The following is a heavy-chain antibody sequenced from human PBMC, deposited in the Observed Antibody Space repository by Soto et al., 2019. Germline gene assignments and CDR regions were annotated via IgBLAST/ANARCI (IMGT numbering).Heavy chain of an antibody. Sequence: GESLKISCAGSGFTFSRYGMHWVRQAPGKGLEWVAVISSDGSNKYYGDSVKGRFTISRDNSKNTLYLQLNSLRTEDTAVYYCARPYYYDSSGYLDYWGQGTLVTVSS. CDR3: ARPYYYDSSGYLDY. D-gene: IGHD3-22*01. V-gene: IGHV3-30*03. CDR2: ISSDGSNK. J-gene: IGHJ4*02. CDR1: GFTFSRYG.